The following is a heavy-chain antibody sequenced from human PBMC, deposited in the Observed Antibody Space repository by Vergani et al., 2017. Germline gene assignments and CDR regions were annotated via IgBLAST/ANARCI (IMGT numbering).Heavy chain of an antibody. CDR1: GFTFNHYA. CDR3: GRGSDKYN. CDR2: ISGSGGST. Sequence: EVQLLESGGDLVQPGGSLRLSCAASGFTFNHYAMNWVRQAPGKGLEWVSGISGSGGSTYYAGSVKGRFTISRDNSKNTLYLQMNSLRVEDTAVYYCGRGSDKYNWGQGTLVTVSS. D-gene: IGHD5-24*01. J-gene: IGHJ4*02. V-gene: IGHV3-23*01.